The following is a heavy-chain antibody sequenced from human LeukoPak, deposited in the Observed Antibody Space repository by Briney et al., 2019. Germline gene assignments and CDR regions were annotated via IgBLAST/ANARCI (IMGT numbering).Heavy chain of an antibody. Sequence: PGGSLRLSCAASGFTVSSNYMSWVRQAPGKGLEWVSVIYSGGSTYYADSVKGRFTISRDNSKNTLYLQMNSLRAEDTAVYYCAKIVDNNYPRSADSWGQGTLVTVSS. J-gene: IGHJ4*02. CDR1: GFTVSSNY. CDR2: IYSGGST. V-gene: IGHV3-66*01. D-gene: IGHD2-21*01. CDR3: AKIVDNNYPRSADS.